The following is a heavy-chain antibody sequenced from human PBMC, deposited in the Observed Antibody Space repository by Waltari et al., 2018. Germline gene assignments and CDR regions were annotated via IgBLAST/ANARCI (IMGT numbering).Heavy chain of an antibody. J-gene: IGHJ4*02. V-gene: IGHV4-38-2*01. CDR3: ARVVITFGGVIEY. D-gene: IGHD3-16*01. CDR2: IYHSGST. CDR1: GYSISSGYY. Sequence: QVQLQESGPGLVKPSATLSLTCAVSGYSISSGYYWGWIRQPPGKGLEWIGSIYHSGSTYYNPSLKSRVTISVDTSKNQFSLKLSSVTAADTAVYYCARVVITFGGVIEYWGQGTLVTVSS.